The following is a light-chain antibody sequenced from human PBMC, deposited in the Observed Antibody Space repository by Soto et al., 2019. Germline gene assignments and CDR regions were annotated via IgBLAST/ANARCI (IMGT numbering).Light chain of an antibody. CDR3: QQSYSTPFT. V-gene: IGKV1-39*01. Sequence: DIQMTQSPSSLSASVGDRVTITCRASQTISSYLNWYQQKPGKAPTLLIYAASGLQSGVPSRFSGSGSGTDFTLTISSLQPEDFATYYCQQSYSTPFTFGPGTKVDIQ. CDR2: AAS. CDR1: QTISSY. J-gene: IGKJ3*01.